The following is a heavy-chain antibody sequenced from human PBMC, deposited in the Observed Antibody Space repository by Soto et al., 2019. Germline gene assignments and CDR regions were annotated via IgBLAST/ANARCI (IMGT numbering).Heavy chain of an antibody. V-gene: IGHV3-23*01. CDR3: AKGGGSGSYYRLDYYYGMDV. D-gene: IGHD3-10*01. Sequence: GGSLRLSCAASGFTFSSYAMSWVRQAPGKGLEWVSAISGSGGSTYYADSVKGRFTISRDNSKNTLYLQMNNLKAEDTAVYYCAKGGGSGSYYRLDYYYGMDVWGQGTTVTVSS. CDR1: GFTFSSYA. CDR2: ISGSGGST. J-gene: IGHJ6*02.